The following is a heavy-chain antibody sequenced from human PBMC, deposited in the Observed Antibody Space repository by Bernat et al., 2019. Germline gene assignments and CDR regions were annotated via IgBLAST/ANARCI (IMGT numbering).Heavy chain of an antibody. D-gene: IGHD6-6*01. CDR3: AREQSIAAYIDY. Sequence: QVQLVESGGGVVQPGRSLRLSCAASGFTFSSYGMHWVRQAPGKGLEWVAVIWYDGSNKYYEDSVKGRLTISRDNSKNTLYLQMNSLRAEDTAVYYCAREQSIAAYIDYWGQGTLVTVSS. V-gene: IGHV3-33*01. J-gene: IGHJ4*02. CDR1: GFTFSSYG. CDR2: IWYDGSNK.